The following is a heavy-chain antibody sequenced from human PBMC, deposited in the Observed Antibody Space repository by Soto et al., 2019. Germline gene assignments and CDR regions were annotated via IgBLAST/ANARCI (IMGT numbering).Heavy chain of an antibody. Sequence: QITLKESGPTLVKPTQTLTLTCTFSGFSLTTARVGVGWIRQPPGEALEWLAVIYWDDTKTYRPSLESRLTITKDTSKNQVALTMTNMDSVDTATYYCAHAYGGRSLYWGQGTLVTVSS. J-gene: IGHJ4*02. D-gene: IGHD1-26*01. CDR2: IYWDDTK. CDR3: AHAYGGRSLY. CDR1: GFSLTTARVG. V-gene: IGHV2-5*02.